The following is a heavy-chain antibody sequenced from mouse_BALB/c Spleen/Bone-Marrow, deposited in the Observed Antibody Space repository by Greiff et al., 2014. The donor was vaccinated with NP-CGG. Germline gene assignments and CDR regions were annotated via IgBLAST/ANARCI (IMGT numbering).Heavy chain of an antibody. Sequence: QVQLQQSRAELVRPGSSVKISCKASGYAFSSYWMNWVKQRPGQGLEWIGQIYPGDGDTNYNGKFKGKATLTADKSSSTAYMQRSGLTSEDTTVYSGAREGYGYDERGNAMDYWGQGTTVTVSS. V-gene: IGHV1-80*01. CDR1: GYAFSSYW. CDR2: IYPGDGDT. CDR3: AREGYGYDERGNAMDY. D-gene: IGHD2-2*01. J-gene: IGHJ4*01.